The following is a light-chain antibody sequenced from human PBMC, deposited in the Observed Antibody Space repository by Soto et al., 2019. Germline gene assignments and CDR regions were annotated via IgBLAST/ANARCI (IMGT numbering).Light chain of an antibody. CDR2: DNT. CDR3: QSYDISLSGYV. Sequence: QLVLTQPPSVSGAPGQRVTISCTGSSSNIGARYDVHWYQQLPGTAPKLLIYDNTNRPSGVPDRFSGSKSGTSASLAITGLQAEDEADYYCQSYDISLSGYVFGTGTKLTVL. CDR1: SSNIGARYD. J-gene: IGLJ1*01. V-gene: IGLV1-40*01.